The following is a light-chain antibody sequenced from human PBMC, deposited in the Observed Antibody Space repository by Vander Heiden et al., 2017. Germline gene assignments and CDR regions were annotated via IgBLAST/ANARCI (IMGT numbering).Light chain of an antibody. CDR3: TSYTGTSTRLV. J-gene: IGLJ2*01. CDR1: SSDIGGYNY. Sequence: QSALTQPASVSGSPGQSITISCTGTSSDIGGYNYVSWYQQHPGKAPKLLSYEVSNRPSGVSNRFSGSKSGNTASLTISGLQAEDEADYYCTSYTGTSTRLVFGGGTRLTVL. CDR2: EVS. V-gene: IGLV2-14*01.